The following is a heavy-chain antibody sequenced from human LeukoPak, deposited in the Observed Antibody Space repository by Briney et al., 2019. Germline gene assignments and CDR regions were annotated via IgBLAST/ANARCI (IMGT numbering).Heavy chain of an antibody. CDR2: IYYSGST. Sequence: SQTLSLTCTVSGGSISSGGYYWSWIRQPPGKGLEWIGYIYYSGSTNYNPSLKSRVTISVDTSKNQFSLKLSSVTAADTAVYYCARHTYYYYGMDVWGQGTTVTVSS. CDR3: ARHTYYYYGMDV. V-gene: IGHV4-61*08. CDR1: GGSISSGGYY. J-gene: IGHJ6*02.